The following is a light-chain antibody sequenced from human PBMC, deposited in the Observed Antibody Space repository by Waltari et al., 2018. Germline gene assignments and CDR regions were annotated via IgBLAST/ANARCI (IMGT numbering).Light chain of an antibody. CDR2: AAS. Sequence: DIQMTQSPSSLSASVGDRVTITCRASQTIRNYLNWYQETPGKAPKLLIHAASNLESGVPSRFNGCGSGTDFTLTISGLQVEDFAAYYCQQSYTTPMYTFGQGTKLEIK. J-gene: IGKJ2*01. CDR1: QTIRNY. CDR3: QQSYTTPMYT. V-gene: IGKV1-39*01.